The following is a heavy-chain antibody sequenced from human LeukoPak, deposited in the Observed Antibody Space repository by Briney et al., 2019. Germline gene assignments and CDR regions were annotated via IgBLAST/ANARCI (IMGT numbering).Heavy chain of an antibody. Sequence: SETLSLTCAVSGGSISSSNWWSWVRQPPGKGLEWIGEIYHSGSTNYNPSLKSRVTISVDKSKNQFSLKLSSVTAADTAVYYCARSNRGVAVADRGPLRYWGQGTLVTVSS. CDR2: IYHSGST. V-gene: IGHV4-4*02. CDR1: GGSISSSNW. J-gene: IGHJ4*02. CDR3: ARSNRGVAVADRGPLRY. D-gene: IGHD6-19*01.